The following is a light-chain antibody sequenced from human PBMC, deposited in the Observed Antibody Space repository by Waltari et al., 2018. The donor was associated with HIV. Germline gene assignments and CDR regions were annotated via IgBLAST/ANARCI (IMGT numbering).Light chain of an antibody. V-gene: IGKV3-15*01. J-gene: IGKJ2*01. Sequence: EIVMTQSPPTLSVSPGQRVTLSCRASQSISAKVAWYQQRPGQAPRLLIYDAATRPTGIPARFSGSGSVTEFTLTISSLQSEDFATYFCQQYDSGPRGITFGQGTMLEIK. CDR2: DAA. CDR3: QQYDSGPRGIT. CDR1: QSISAK.